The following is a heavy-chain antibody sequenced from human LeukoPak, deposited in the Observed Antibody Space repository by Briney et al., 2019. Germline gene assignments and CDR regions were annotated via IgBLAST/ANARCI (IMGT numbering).Heavy chain of an antibody. CDR1: GGSISSYY. CDR3: ARPSSRGWVALDI. V-gene: IGHV4-59*08. D-gene: IGHD6-19*01. J-gene: IGHJ3*02. CDR2: IYYSGST. Sequence: SETLSLTCTVSGGSISSYYWSWIRQPPGKGLEWIGYIYYSGSTNYNPSLKSRVTISVDTSKNQFSLKLSSVTAADTAVYYCARPSSRGWVALDIWGQGTMVTVSS.